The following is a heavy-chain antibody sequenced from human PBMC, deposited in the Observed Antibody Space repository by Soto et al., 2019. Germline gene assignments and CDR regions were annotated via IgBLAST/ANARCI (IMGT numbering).Heavy chain of an antibody. V-gene: IGHV4-39*07. CDR2: IYYSGST. CDR3: ARRRRHDSTFYYDSSGYFSA. D-gene: IGHD3-22*01. Sequence: SETLSLTCTVSGGSISSSDYYWGWIRQPPGKGLEWIGRIYYSGSTYYNPSLKSRVTMSVDTSKRQFSLRLSSVTAADTAMYYCARRRRHDSTFYYDSSGYFSAWGQGTLVTVSS. J-gene: IGHJ1*01. CDR1: GGSISSSDYY.